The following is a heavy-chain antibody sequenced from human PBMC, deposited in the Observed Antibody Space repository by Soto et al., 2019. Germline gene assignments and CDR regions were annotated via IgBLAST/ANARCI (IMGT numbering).Heavy chain of an antibody. CDR3: ARVGIDYYYYYLDV. Sequence: QVQVVESGGGLVKPGGSLRLSCAASGFTFSDYYMNWIRQAPGKGLEWVSYISSRGSTIYYADSVKGRFTISRDNAKNSLYLQMNSLRAEDTAVYYCARVGIDYYYYYLDVWGKGTTVTVSS. D-gene: IGHD2-21*01. CDR2: ISSRGSTI. CDR1: GFTFSDYY. J-gene: IGHJ6*03. V-gene: IGHV3-11*01.